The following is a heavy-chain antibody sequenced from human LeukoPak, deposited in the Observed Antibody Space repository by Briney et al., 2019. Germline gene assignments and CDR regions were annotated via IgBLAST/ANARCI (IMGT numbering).Heavy chain of an antibody. CDR1: GDIFTGSF. CDR2: INSNTGGT. CDR3: ARADPVAY. Sequence: GASVKVSCKASGDIFTGSFIHWVRQAPGRGLEWMGWINSNTGGTKFAQKFQGRVTMTRDTSINTAYMELSSLRSDDTAVYYCARADPVAYWGQGTQVTVSS. V-gene: IGHV1-2*02. J-gene: IGHJ4*02.